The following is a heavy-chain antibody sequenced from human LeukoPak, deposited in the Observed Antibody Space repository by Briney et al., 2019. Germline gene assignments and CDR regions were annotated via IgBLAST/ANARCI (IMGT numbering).Heavy chain of an antibody. CDR3: ARGYCSSTSCEDY. CDR1: GYSFISYW. D-gene: IGHD2-2*01. Sequence: GESLKISCKGSGYSFISYWIGWVRQMPGKGLEGMGIIYPGDSDTRYSPSFQGQVTISADKSISTAYLQWSSLKASDTAMYYCARGYCSSTSCEDYWGQGTLVTVSS. CDR2: IYPGDSDT. J-gene: IGHJ4*02. V-gene: IGHV5-51*01.